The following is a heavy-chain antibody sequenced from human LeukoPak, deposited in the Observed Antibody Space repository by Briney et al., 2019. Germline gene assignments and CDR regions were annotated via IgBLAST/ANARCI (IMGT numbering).Heavy chain of an antibody. CDR1: GYSFTSYW. CDR3: NLQSGSDNFDY. CDR2: IYPGDSDT. D-gene: IGHD4-11*01. V-gene: IGHV5-51*01. J-gene: IGHJ4*02. Sequence: HGESLKISCKGSGYSFTSYWIGWVRQMPGKGLEWVGIIYPGDSDTRYSPSFQGQVTISADKSTSTAYLQWSSLKASDTAMYYCNLQSGSDNFDYWGQGTLVTVSS.